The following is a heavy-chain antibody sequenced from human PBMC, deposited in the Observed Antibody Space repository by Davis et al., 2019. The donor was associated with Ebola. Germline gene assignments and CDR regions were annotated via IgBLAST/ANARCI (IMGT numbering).Heavy chain of an antibody. CDR3: ARLSIVGATTFDY. Sequence: GESLKISCKGSGYSFTSYWIGWVRQMPGKGLEWMGIIYPGDSDTRYSPSFQGQVTISADKSISTAYPQWSSLKASDTAMYYCARLSIVGATTFDYWGQGTLVTVSS. J-gene: IGHJ4*02. CDR2: IYPGDSDT. CDR1: GYSFTSYW. V-gene: IGHV5-51*01. D-gene: IGHD1-26*01.